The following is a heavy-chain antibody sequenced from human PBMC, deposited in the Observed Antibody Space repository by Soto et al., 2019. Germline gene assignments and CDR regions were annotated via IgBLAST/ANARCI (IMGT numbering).Heavy chain of an antibody. CDR3: ARGETYYYDSSGYYFDY. CDR1: GGSISSGGYY. Sequence: SETLSLTCTVSGGSISSGGYYWSWIRQHPGKGLEWIGYIYYSGSTYYNPSLKSRVTISVDTSKNQFSLKLSSVTAADTAVYYCARGETYYYDSSGYYFDYWGQGTLVTVSS. J-gene: IGHJ4*02. V-gene: IGHV4-31*03. D-gene: IGHD3-22*01. CDR2: IYYSGST.